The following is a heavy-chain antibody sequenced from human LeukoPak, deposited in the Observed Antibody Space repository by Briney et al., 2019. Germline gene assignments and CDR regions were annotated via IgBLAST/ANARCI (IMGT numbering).Heavy chain of an antibody. CDR1: GGSFSGSY. J-gene: IGHJ2*01. D-gene: IGHD6-19*01. CDR2: INHSGST. Sequence: SETLSLTCAVYGGSFSGSYWNWIRQPPGKGLEWIGEINHSGSTNYNPSLKSRVTISVDPSKNQFSLKLNSVTAADTAVYYCAKTVAGYWYFDLWGRGTLVTVSS. CDR3: AKTVAGYWYFDL. V-gene: IGHV4-34*01.